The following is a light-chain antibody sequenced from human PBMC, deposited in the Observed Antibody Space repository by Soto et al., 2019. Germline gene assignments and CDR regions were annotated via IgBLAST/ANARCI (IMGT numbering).Light chain of an antibody. CDR3: SSYAGSNIVV. Sequence: QSDLTQPPSASGSPGQSVTISCSGTSTDVGGYNYVSWYQQHPGKAPKLMICDVSRRPAGVPDRFSGSKSGNTASLTVSGLQAEDEADYYCSSYAGSNIVVFGGGTKLTVL. J-gene: IGLJ2*01. CDR1: STDVGGYNY. V-gene: IGLV2-8*01. CDR2: DVS.